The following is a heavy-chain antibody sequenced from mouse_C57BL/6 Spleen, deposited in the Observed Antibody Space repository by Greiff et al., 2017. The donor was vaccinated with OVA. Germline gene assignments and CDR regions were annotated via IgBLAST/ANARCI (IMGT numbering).Heavy chain of an antibody. J-gene: IGHJ1*03. V-gene: IGHV3-6*01. Sequence: VQLKESGPGLVKPSQSLSLTCSVTGYSITSGYYWNWIRQFPGNKLEWMGYISYDGSNNYNPSLKNRISITRDTSKNQFFLKLNSVTTEDTATYYCARNWDVYFDVWGTGTTVTVSS. CDR1: GYSITSGYY. CDR2: ISYDGSN. CDR3: ARNWDVYFDV. D-gene: IGHD4-1*01.